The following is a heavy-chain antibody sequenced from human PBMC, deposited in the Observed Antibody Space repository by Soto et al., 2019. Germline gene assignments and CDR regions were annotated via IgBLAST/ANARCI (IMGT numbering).Heavy chain of an antibody. Sequence: KIYCKGSGYNFTIYWISWVRQMPGKGLEWMGRINPSDSYTKYRQSFRGHVTISAVRSTSSAYLQWSSLESSDTAMYYCAGLTPCGSLYGMEVRGQGTTVTVSS. D-gene: IGHD2-21*01. V-gene: IGHV5-10-1*01. CDR3: AGLTPCGSLYGMEV. CDR2: INPSDSYT. CDR1: GYNFTIYW. J-gene: IGHJ6*02.